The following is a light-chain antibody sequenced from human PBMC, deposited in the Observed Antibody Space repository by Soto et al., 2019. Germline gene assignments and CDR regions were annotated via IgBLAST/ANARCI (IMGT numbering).Light chain of an antibody. CDR1: QTIDTN. CDR2: AAS. CDR3: QQYNNRPPWT. V-gene: IGKV3-15*01. J-gene: IGKJ1*01. Sequence: EIVMTQSPGTLSVSPGERATLSCRASQTIDTNLAWYQQKPGQAPRLLIFAASTRATGIPARFSGSGSGTEFSLTIPSLQSEDCALYCGQQYNNRPPWTFGQGTKVEVK.